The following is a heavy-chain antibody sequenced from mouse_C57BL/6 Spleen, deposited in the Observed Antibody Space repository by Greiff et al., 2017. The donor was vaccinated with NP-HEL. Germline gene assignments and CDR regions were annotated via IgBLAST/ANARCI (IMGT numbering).Heavy chain of an antibody. J-gene: IGHJ3*01. Sequence: PGQGLEWIGMIHPNSGSTNYNEKFKSKATLTVDKVSSTTYMQLRSLTSEDAAVYYCARGGFAYWGQGTLVTVSA. V-gene: IGHV1-64*01. CDR3: ARGGFAY. CDR2: IHPNSGST.